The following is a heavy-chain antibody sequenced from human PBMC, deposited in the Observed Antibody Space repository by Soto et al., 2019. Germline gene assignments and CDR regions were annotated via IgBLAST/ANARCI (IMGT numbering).Heavy chain of an antibody. CDR2: IYYSGST. D-gene: IGHD3-9*01. CDR3: ARESYYDILTGYYAFDY. V-gene: IGHV4-59*01. Sequence: PSETLSLTCTVSGGSISSYYWSWIRQPPGKGLEWIGYIYYSGSTNYNPSLKSRVTISVDTSKNQFSLKLSSVTAADTAVYYCARESYYDILTGYYAFDYWGQGTLVTVS. CDR1: GGSISSYY. J-gene: IGHJ4*02.